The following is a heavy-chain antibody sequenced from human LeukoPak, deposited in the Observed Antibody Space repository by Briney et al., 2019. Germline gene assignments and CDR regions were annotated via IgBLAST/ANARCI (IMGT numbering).Heavy chain of an antibody. V-gene: IGHV4-59*01. CDR1: GGSISSYY. D-gene: IGHD3-16*02. CDR3: ARGRNDYVWGSYRYFDY. J-gene: IGHJ4*02. Sequence: ASETLSLTCTVSGGSISSYYWIWLRQPPGKGLEWLGYIYYSGGTNYNPSLKSRVTISVDTSKNQFSLKLSSVTAADTAVYYCARGRNDYVWGSYRYFDYWGQGTLVTVSS. CDR2: IYYSGGT.